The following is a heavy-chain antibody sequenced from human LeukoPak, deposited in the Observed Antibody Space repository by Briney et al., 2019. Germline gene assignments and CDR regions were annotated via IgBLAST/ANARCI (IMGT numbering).Heavy chain of an antibody. J-gene: IGHJ3*02. Sequence: ASVKVSCKASGYTFTSYGINWVRQAPGQGLEWMGWTSVHNGNTNYAQKLQGRVTMTTDTSTSTAYMELRSLRSDDTAVYYCARASWFGDHAFDIWGQGTMVTVSS. D-gene: IGHD3-10*01. CDR1: GYTFTSYG. CDR2: TSVHNGNT. V-gene: IGHV1-18*01. CDR3: ARASWFGDHAFDI.